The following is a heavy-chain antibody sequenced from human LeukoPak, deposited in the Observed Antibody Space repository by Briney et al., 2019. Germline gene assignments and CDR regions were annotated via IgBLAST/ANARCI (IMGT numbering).Heavy chain of an antibody. CDR1: GGSISSGDYY. CDR3: ARVASFGGNLNFDY. J-gene: IGHJ4*02. Sequence: SETLSLTCTVSGGSISSGDYYWSWIRQPPGKGLEWIGYIYYSGSTYYNPSLKSRVTISVDTSKNQFSLKLSSVTAADTAVYYCARVASFGGNLNFDYWGQGTLVTVSS. CDR2: IYYSGST. D-gene: IGHD3-16*01. V-gene: IGHV4-30-4*01.